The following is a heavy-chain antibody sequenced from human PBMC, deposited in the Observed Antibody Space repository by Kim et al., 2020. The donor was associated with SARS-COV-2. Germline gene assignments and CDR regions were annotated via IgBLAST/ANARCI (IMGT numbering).Heavy chain of an antibody. CDR3: ARLDSNITVTAPRGYYYYMDV. CDR1: GFTVSSNY. V-gene: IGHV3-66*01. J-gene: IGHJ6*03. D-gene: IGHD4-4*01. Sequence: GGSLRLSCAASGFTVSSNYMSWVRQAPGKGLEWVSVIYSGGSTYYADSVKGRFTISRDNSKNTLYLQMNSLRAEDTAVYYCARLDSNITVTAPRGYYYYMDVWGKGTTVTVSS. CDR2: IYSGGST.